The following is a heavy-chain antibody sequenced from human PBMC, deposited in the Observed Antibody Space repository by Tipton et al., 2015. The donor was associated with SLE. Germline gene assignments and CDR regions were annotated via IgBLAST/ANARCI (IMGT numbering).Heavy chain of an antibody. J-gene: IGHJ5*02. Sequence: TLSLTCTVSGGSISSYYWSWIRQPPGKGLEWIGYISDRGGTNYNPSLKSRLTISVDPAKNQFSLKLTSVTAADTAVYYCARGMVTWRGAILGVDVWGQGTLVTVSS. CDR3: ARGMVTWRGAILGVDV. D-gene: IGHD2-21*02. CDR1: GGSISSYY. CDR2: ISDRGGT. V-gene: IGHV4-59*08.